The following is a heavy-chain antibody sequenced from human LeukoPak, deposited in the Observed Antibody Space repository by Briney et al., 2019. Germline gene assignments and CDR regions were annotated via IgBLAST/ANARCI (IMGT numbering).Heavy chain of an antibody. CDR1: GGSFSGYY. J-gene: IGHJ4*02. D-gene: IGHD3-10*01. CDR2: INHSGST. Sequence: SETLSLTCAVYGGSFSGYYWSWIRQPPGKGLEWIGEINHSGSTNYNPSLKSRVTISVDTSKNQFSLKLSSVTAADTAVYYCAGGNNRFLDYWGQGTLVTVSS. CDR3: AGGNNRFLDY. V-gene: IGHV4-34*01.